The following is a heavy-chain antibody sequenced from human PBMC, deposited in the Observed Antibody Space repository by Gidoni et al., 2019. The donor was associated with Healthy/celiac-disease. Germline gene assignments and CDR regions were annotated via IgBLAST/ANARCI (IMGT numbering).Heavy chain of an antibody. CDR2: IRGSGGST. CDR1: GFTFSSYA. V-gene: IGHV3-23*01. D-gene: IGHD3-22*01. J-gene: IGHJ4*02. CDR3: AKGYYYDSSGYVGY. Sequence: EVQLLESGGGLVQPGGSLRLSCAASGFTFSSYAMSWVRQAPGKGLEWVSAIRGSGGSTYYADSVKGRFTISRDNSKNTLYLQMNSLRAEDTAVYYCAKGYYYDSSGYVGYWGQGTLVTVSS.